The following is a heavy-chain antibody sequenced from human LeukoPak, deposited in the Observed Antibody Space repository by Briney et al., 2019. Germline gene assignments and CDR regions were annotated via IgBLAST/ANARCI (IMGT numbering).Heavy chain of an antibody. V-gene: IGHV1-46*01. CDR2: INPSGGST. CDR1: GYTFTGYY. CDR3: ASPYDFWSGSPMDAFDI. D-gene: IGHD3-3*01. Sequence: GASVKVSCKASGYTFTGYYMHWVRQAPGQGLEWMGIINPSGGSTSYAQKFQGRVTMTRDTSTSTVYMELSSLRSEDTAVYYCASPYDFWSGSPMDAFDIWGQGTMVTVSS. J-gene: IGHJ3*02.